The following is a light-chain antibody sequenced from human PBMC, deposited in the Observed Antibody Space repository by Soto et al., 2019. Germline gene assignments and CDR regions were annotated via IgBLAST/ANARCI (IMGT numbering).Light chain of an antibody. Sequence: QSVLTQPPSVSGAPGQRVTISCTGSSSNIGAGYDVHWYQQLPGAAPKLLVYGNANRPSGVPDRFSGSKSGTSASLAITGLQAADEADYYCQSYDSSLNTVIFGGGTKLTVL. CDR2: GNA. CDR3: QSYDSSLNTVI. CDR1: SSNIGAGYD. V-gene: IGLV1-40*01. J-gene: IGLJ2*01.